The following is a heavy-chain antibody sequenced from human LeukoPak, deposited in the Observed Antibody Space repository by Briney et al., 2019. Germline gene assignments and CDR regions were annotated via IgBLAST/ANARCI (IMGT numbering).Heavy chain of an antibody. CDR2: IYPGDSNT. J-gene: IGHJ4*02. D-gene: IGHD1-26*01. Sequence: GASLKISCRASGYSFTNYWIGWVRQMPGKGLEWMGLIYPGDSNTRYSPSFQGQVTISADKSINTAYLQWSSLRTSDTAMYYCTRDWELGYWGQGTLVTVSS. V-gene: IGHV5-51*01. CDR1: GYSFTNYW. CDR3: TRDWELGY.